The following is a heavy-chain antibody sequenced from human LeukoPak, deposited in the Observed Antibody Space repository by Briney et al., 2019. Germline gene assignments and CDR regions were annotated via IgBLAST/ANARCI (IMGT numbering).Heavy chain of an antibody. CDR1: GFTFSSYA. D-gene: IGHD1/OR15-1a*01. J-gene: IGHJ5*02. V-gene: IGHV3-30-3*01. CDR3: TRAAGITGTSRDNWFDP. CDR2: ISYDGSNR. Sequence: QPGRSLRLSCAASGFTFSSYAMHWVRQAPGKGLEWVAVISYDGSNRYYADSVKGRFTISRDNSKNTLYLQMNSLRAEDTAVYYCTRAAGITGTSRDNWFDPWGQGTPVIVSS.